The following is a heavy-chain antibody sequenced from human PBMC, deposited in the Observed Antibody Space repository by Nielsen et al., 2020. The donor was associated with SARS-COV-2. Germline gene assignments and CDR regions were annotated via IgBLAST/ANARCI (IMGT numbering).Heavy chain of an antibody. D-gene: IGHD6-13*01. Sequence: SETLSLTCAVYGGSFSGYYWSWIRQPPGKGLEWIGEINHSGSTNYNPSLKSRVTISVDTSKNQFSLKLSSVTAADTAVYYCARRSSSWYRGGMDVWGQGTTVTVSS. CDR3: ARRSSSWYRGGMDV. CDR2: INHSGST. J-gene: IGHJ6*02. V-gene: IGHV4-34*01. CDR1: GGSFSGYY.